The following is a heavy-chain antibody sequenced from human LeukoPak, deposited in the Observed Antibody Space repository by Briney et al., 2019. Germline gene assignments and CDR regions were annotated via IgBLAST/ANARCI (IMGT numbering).Heavy chain of an antibody. Sequence: PSETLSLTCTVSGGSISSYYWSWIRQPPRKGREWIGYIYSSGSTTYNPSLKSRVTISVDTSKNQFSLRLTSVTAADTAVYYCARGSYGDYWGLGTLVTVSS. J-gene: IGHJ4*02. V-gene: IGHV4-59*01. CDR3: ARGSYGDY. CDR2: IYSSGST. CDR1: GGSISSYY. D-gene: IGHD5-18*01.